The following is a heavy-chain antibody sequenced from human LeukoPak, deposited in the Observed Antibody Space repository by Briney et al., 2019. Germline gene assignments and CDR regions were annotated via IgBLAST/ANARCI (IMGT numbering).Heavy chain of an antibody. CDR3: TRGVITYYYYGMDV. CDR2: IKSKTDGGTT. D-gene: IGHD3-10*01. V-gene: IGHV3-15*01. J-gene: IGHJ6*02. Sequence: GGSLRLSCAASGFTFSSYSMNWVRQAPGKGLEWVGRIKSKTDGGTTDYAAPVKGRFTISRDDSKNTLYLQMNSLKTEDTAVYYCTRGVITYYYYGMDVWGQGTTVTVSS. CDR1: GFTFSSYS.